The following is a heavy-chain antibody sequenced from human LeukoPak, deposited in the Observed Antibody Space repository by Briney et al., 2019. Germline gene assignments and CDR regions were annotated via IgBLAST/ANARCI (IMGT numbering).Heavy chain of an antibody. D-gene: IGHD2-21*01. CDR1: GFTFSSYA. CDR2: ISGSGGST. Sequence: GGSLRLSCAASGFTFSSYAMSSVRHAPGKGLEWVSAISGSGGSTYYADSVKGRFTISRDNSKNTLYLQMDSLRGEDTAVYYCAKDFRIGYSAHFDYWGQGALVTVSS. CDR3: AKDFRIGYSAHFDY. J-gene: IGHJ4*02. V-gene: IGHV3-23*01.